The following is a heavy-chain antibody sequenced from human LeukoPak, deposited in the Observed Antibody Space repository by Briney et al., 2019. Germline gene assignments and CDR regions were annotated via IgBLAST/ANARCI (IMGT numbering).Heavy chain of an antibody. CDR3: ATGSGWYSPDY. V-gene: IGHV1-2*06. CDR1: GYTFTGHY. D-gene: IGHD6-19*01. CDR2: INPNIGGT. J-gene: IGHJ4*02. Sequence: ASLKVSCKASGYTFTGHYIHWVRQVPGQGLEWMGRINPNIGGTYYEQKFNGRVTMTSDTSIGTAYMELSRLISDDTAVYYCATGSGWYSPDYWGQGTLVTVSS.